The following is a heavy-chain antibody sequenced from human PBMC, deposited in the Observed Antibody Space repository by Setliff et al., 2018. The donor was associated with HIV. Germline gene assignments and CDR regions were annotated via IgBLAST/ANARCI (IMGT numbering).Heavy chain of an antibody. J-gene: IGHJ4*02. CDR3: ARVPSIAARPDGALFDY. CDR1: GGSISSGNYY. D-gene: IGHD6-6*01. V-gene: IGHV4-61*09. CDR2: IYTSGST. Sequence: SETLSLTCNVSGGSISSGNYYWSWIRLPAGKGLEWVGHIYTSGSTNYNPSLKSRVTILVDMSKNQFSLKLSSVTAADTAVYYCARVPSIAARPDGALFDYWGQGTLVTVSS.